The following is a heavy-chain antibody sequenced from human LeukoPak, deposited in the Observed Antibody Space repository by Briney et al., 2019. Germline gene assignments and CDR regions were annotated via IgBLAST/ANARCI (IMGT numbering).Heavy chain of an antibody. D-gene: IGHD6-13*01. Sequence: ASVKGSCKASGYTFTSYDINWVRQATGQGLEWMGWMNPNSGNTGYAQKFQGRVTITRNTSISTAYMELSSLRSEDTAVYYCAREIHAPLGPSSPYYYYYYYMDVWGKGTTVTVSS. CDR1: GYTFTSYD. CDR2: MNPNSGNT. J-gene: IGHJ6*03. CDR3: AREIHAPLGPSSPYYYYYYYMDV. V-gene: IGHV1-8*03.